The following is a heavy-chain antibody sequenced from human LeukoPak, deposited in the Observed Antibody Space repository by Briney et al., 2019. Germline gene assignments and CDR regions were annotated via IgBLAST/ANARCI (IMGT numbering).Heavy chain of an antibody. CDR1: GFTFSSYS. CDR2: ISYDGSNK. J-gene: IGHJ4*02. D-gene: IGHD1-26*01. Sequence: GGSLRLSCAASGFTFSSYSMHWVRQAPGKGLGWVAFISYDGSNKYYADSVKGRFTISGDNSKNTLYLQMNSLRAEDTAVYYCARGWRWELPDYWGQGTLVTVSS. V-gene: IGHV3-30-3*01. CDR3: ARGWRWELPDY.